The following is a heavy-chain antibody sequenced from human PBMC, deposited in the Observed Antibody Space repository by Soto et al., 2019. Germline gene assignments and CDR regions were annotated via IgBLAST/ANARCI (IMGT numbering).Heavy chain of an antibody. CDR2: IKQDGSEK. J-gene: IGHJ5*02. CDR3: ARARPSGIAAAASSFDP. Sequence: GGSLRLSCAASGFTFSSYWMSWVRQAPGKGLEWVANIKQDGSEKYYVDSVKGRFTISRDNAKNSLYLQMNNLRAEDTAVYYCARARPSGIAAAASSFDPWGQGTLVTVSS. V-gene: IGHV3-7*01. CDR1: GFTFSSYW. D-gene: IGHD6-13*01.